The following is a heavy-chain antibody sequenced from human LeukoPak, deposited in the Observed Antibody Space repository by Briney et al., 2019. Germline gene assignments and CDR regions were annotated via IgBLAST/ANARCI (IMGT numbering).Heavy chain of an antibody. D-gene: IGHD6-13*01. V-gene: IGHV1-69*04. CDR2: IIPILGIA. CDR3: ARDELGYFDY. Sequence: SVKVSCKASGGTFSSYAISWVRQAPGQGLEWMGRIIPILGIANYAQKLQGRVTMTTDTSTSTAYMELRSLRSDDTAVYYCARDELGYFDYWGQGTLVTVSS. CDR1: GGTFSSYA. J-gene: IGHJ4*02.